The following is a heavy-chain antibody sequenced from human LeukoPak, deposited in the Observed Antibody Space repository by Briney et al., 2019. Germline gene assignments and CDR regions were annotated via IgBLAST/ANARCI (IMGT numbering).Heavy chain of an antibody. CDR2: IYSGGST. CDR1: GFTVSSNY. V-gene: IGHV3-53*01. D-gene: IGHD3-10*01. CDR3: ARAASGSYYYYYYGMDV. J-gene: IGHJ6*02. Sequence: GGSLRLSCAASGFTVSSNYMSWVRQAPGKGLEWVSVIYSGGSTYYADSVKGRFTISRDNSKNTLYLQMNSLRAEDTAVYYCARAASGSYYYYYYGMDVWGQGTTVTVSS.